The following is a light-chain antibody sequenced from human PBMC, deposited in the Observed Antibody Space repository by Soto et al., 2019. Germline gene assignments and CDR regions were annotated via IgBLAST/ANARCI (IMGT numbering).Light chain of an antibody. V-gene: IGLV2-14*01. CDR1: SIDVGVYNY. CDR2: GVT. Sequence: QSALTQPASVSGSPGQSITISCTGTSIDVGVYNYVSWYQHHPGKAPKLMIYGVTNRPSGVSIRFSGSKSGNTASLTLSGLQPEAEADYYCTSYIHRRTLVVFGGGTKLPVL. CDR3: TSYIHRRTLVV. J-gene: IGLJ2*01.